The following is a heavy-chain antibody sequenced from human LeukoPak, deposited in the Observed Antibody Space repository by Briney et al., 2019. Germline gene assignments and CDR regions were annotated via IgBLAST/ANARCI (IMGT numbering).Heavy chain of an antibody. CDR1: GFTFSSYW. D-gene: IGHD3-9*01. CDR3: ARDRYDILTNDAFDI. V-gene: IGHV3-7*03. CDR2: IKQDGSEK. Sequence: GRSLRLSCAASGFTFSSYWMSWVRQAPGKGLEWVANIKQDGSEKYYVDSVKGRFTISRDNAKNSLYLQMNSLRAEDTAVYYCARDRYDILTNDAFDIWGQGTMVTVSS. J-gene: IGHJ3*02.